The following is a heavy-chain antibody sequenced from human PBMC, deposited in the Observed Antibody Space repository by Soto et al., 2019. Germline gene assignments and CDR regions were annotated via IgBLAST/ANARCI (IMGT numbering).Heavy chain of an antibody. J-gene: IGHJ4*02. CDR1: GFTFSSYG. CDR2: ISYDGSNK. D-gene: IGHD2-2*01. V-gene: IGHV3-30*18. CDR3: AKDRDGGVVVPAALTDY. Sequence: QVQLVESGGGVVQPGRSLRLSCAASGFTFSSYGMHWVRQAPGKGLEWVAVISYDGSNKYYADSVKGRFTISRDNSKNTLYLQMNSLRAEDTAVYYCAKDRDGGVVVPAALTDYWGQGTLVTVSS.